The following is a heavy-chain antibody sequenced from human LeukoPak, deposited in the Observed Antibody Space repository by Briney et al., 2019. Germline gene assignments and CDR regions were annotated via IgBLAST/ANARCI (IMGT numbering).Heavy chain of an antibody. CDR2: ISATGGST. Sequence: GGSLRLSCAASGFTFSSYAMTWVRQAPGKGLEWVSSISATGGSTSYPDSVKGRFTMSRDNSKNTLYLQMNSLRAEDTAVYYCAKGGRVSPPYFDYWGQGTLVTVSS. CDR3: AKGGRVSPPYFDY. J-gene: IGHJ4*02. CDR1: GFTFSSYA. V-gene: IGHV3-23*01. D-gene: IGHD1-1*01.